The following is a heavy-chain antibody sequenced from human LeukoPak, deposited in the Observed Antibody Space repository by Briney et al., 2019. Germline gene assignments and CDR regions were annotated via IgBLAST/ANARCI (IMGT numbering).Heavy chain of an antibody. CDR3: AKDIEYSYGSRFDY. Sequence: PGGSLRLSCAASGFTFSSYAMSWVRQAPWKGLEWVSAISGSGGSTYYADSVKSRFTISRDNSKNTLYLQMNSLRAEDTAVYYCAKDIEYSYGSRFDYWGQGTLVTVSS. J-gene: IGHJ4*02. CDR2: ISGSGGST. D-gene: IGHD5-18*01. CDR1: GFTFSSYA. V-gene: IGHV3-23*01.